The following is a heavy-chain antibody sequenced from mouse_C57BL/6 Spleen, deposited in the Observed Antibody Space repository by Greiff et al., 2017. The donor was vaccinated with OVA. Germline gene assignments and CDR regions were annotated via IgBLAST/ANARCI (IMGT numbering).Heavy chain of an antibody. Sequence: QVQLQQSGPGLVQPSQSLSITCTVSGFSLTSYGVHWVRQSPGKGLEWLGVIWSGGSTDYNAAFISRLSISKDNSKSQVFFKMNRLEADDTAICYCARNEGLLYFDYWGQGTTLTVSS. CDR2: IWSGGST. CDR3: ARNEGLLYFDY. J-gene: IGHJ2*01. CDR1: GFSLTSYG. D-gene: IGHD2-13*01. V-gene: IGHV2-2*01.